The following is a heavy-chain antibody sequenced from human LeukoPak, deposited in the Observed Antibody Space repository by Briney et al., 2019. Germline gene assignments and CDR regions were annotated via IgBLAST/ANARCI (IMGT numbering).Heavy chain of an antibody. Sequence: PGGSLRLSCAASWFTLSSYSMNWGRQAPGEGLGWVSSISSSSSYIYYADSVKGRFTISRDNAKNSLYLQMNSLRAEDTAVYYCGTGYYDFWFFNYWGQGTLVTVSS. CDR1: WFTLSSYS. D-gene: IGHD3-3*01. CDR3: GTGYYDFWFFNY. V-gene: IGHV3-21*01. CDR2: ISSSSSYI. J-gene: IGHJ4*02.